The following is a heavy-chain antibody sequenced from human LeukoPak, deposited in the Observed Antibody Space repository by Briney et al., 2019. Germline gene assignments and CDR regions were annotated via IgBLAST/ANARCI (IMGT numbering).Heavy chain of an antibody. CDR2: IYYSGST. CDR3: ARAGHYYDILTGYYGLDY. Sequence: NPSETLSLTCTVSGGSVSSGSYYWSWIRQPPGKGLEWIGYIYYSGSTNYNPSLKSRVTISVDTSKNQFSLKLSSATAADTAVYYCARAGHYYDILTGYYGLDYWGQGTLVTVSS. CDR1: GGSVSSGSYY. V-gene: IGHV4-61*01. D-gene: IGHD3-9*01. J-gene: IGHJ4*02.